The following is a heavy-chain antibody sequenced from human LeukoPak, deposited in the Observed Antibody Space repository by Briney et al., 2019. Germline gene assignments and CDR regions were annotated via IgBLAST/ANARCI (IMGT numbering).Heavy chain of an antibody. V-gene: IGHV1-69*13. Sequence: GASVKVSCKASGGTFSSYAISWVRQAPGQGLEWMGGIIPIFGTANYAQKFQGRVTITADESTSTAYMELSSLRSEDTAVYYCALAAASYYYYYGMDVWGQGTTVTVSS. CDR2: IIPIFGTA. J-gene: IGHJ6*02. D-gene: IGHD6-13*01. CDR3: ALAAASYYYYYGMDV. CDR1: GGTFSSYA.